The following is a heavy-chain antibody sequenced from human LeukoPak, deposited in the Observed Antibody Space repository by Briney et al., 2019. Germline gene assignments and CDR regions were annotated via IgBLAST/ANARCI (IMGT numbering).Heavy chain of an antibody. J-gene: IGHJ4*02. D-gene: IGHD5-12*01. Sequence: SQTLSLTCAISGDXVSSNSAAWHWIRQSPSRGLQWLGRTYYRSKWYNDYAVSLKRRITISPDTSNNQFSLQLSSVTPEATAVYYCATEHGYGQVHYWGQGTLVTVAS. V-gene: IGHV6-1*01. CDR3: ATEHGYGQVHY. CDR1: GDXVSSNSAA. CDR2: TYYRSKWYN.